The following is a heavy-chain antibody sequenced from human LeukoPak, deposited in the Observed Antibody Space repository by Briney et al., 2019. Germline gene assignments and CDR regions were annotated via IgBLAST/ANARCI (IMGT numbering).Heavy chain of an antibody. J-gene: IGHJ3*02. Sequence: GGSLRLSCAASGFAFSSYAMHWVRQGPGKGLEWVALVSYDGGSKYYADSVKGRITISRDNTDNSLFLQMSSLRAEDTAVYYCARERRQWQPFDIWGQGTMVTVSS. CDR3: ARERRQWQPFDI. CDR2: VSYDGGSK. CDR1: GFAFSSYA. D-gene: IGHD6-19*01. V-gene: IGHV3-30-3*01.